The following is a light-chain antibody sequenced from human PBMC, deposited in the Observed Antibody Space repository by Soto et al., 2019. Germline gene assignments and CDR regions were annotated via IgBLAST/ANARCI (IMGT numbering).Light chain of an antibody. J-gene: IGLJ2*01. CDR2: RNN. CDR1: SSNIGSNY. Sequence: QSVLTQPPSASGTPGQRVTISCSGRSSNIGSNYVYWYQQLPGTGPKLLIYRNNQRPSGVPARFSGSKSGTSAPLAISGLRSEDEADYYCAAWDDSLSGRVFGGGTKVTVL. V-gene: IGLV1-47*01. CDR3: AAWDDSLSGRV.